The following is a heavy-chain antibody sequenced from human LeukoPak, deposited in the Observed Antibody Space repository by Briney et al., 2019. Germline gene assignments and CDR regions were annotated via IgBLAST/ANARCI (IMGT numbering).Heavy chain of an antibody. CDR1: GYTFTSYG. J-gene: IGHJ5*02. CDR3: ARGRYDFWSGYPPLAT. V-gene: IGHV7-4-1*02. Sequence: ASVKVSCKASGYTFTSYGISWVRQAPGQGLEWMGWINSNTENPTYAQGFTGRFVFSLDTSVSTAYLQISSLKAEDTAVYYCARGRYDFWSGYPPLATWGQGTLVTVSS. D-gene: IGHD3-3*01. CDR2: INSNTENP.